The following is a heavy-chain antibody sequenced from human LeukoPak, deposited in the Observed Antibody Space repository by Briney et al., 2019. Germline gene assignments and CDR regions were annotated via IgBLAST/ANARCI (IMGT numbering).Heavy chain of an antibody. CDR2: VKSKTAGGTT. CDR3: TTDRGFNYYGFH. D-gene: IGHD3-10*01. CDR1: GFTFSNAW. Sequence: PGGSLRLSCVASGFTFSNAWMSWVRQAPGKGLEWVGRVKSKTAGGTTDYAAPVKGRFTISRDDSKNTLYLQMNSLKTEDTAVYYCTTDRGFNYYGFHWGQGTLVTVSS. J-gene: IGHJ4*02. V-gene: IGHV3-15*01.